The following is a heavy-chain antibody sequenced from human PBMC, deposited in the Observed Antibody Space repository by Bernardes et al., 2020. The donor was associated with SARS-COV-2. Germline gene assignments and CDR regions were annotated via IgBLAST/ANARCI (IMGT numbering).Heavy chain of an antibody. J-gene: IGHJ6*02. CDR2: VSSHGTLK. CDR3: AKETAPQRRFGMDV. V-gene: IGHV3-30*18. D-gene: IGHD5-18*01. CDR1: GFNFSSYA. Sequence: SLRLSCAASGFNFSSYAMHWVRQAPGKGLEWVAGVSSHGTLKFYADSVKGRFTISRENPTSSLSLQMNNLRTGDSAKYYCAKETAPQRRFGMDVWGQGTTVIVSS.